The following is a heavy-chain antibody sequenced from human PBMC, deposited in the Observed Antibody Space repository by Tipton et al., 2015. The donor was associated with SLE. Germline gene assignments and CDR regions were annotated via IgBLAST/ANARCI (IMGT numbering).Heavy chain of an antibody. D-gene: IGHD6-13*01. CDR1: GGSFSGYY. CDR3: ARETHAGSIAAAATGGFDY. J-gene: IGHJ4*02. CDR2: INHSGST. V-gene: IGHV4-34*01. Sequence: GLVKPSETLSLTCAVYGGSFSGYYWSWIRQPPGKGLEWIGEINHSGSTNYNPSLKSRVTMSVDTSKNQFSLKLSSVTAADTAVYYCARETHAGSIAAAATGGFDYWGQGTLVTVSS.